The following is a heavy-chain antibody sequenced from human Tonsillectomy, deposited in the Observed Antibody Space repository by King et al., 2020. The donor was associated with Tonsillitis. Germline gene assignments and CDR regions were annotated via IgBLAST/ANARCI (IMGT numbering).Heavy chain of an antibody. CDR2: IWYDGSNE. Sequence: VQLVESGGGVVQPGRSLRLSCSASGFTFSTYAMHWVRQAPGKGLEWVALIWYDGSNEHYADSVKGRFTISRDNFKNTLDLQMNSLRAEDTAVYYLAREGPFGVVKRWLDPWGQGTLVTVSS. CDR1: GFTFSTYA. V-gene: IGHV3-33*01. D-gene: IGHD3-3*01. J-gene: IGHJ5*02. CDR3: AREGPFGVVKRWLDP.